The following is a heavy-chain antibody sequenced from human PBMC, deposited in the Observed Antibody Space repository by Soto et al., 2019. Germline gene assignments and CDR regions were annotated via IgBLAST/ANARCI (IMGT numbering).Heavy chain of an antibody. J-gene: IGHJ6*02. V-gene: IGHV6-1*01. CDR1: GDSVSSNSAA. Sequence: PSQTLSLTCAISGDSVSSNSAAWNWIRQSPSRGLEWLGRTYYRSKWYNDYAVSVKSRITINPDTSKNQFSLQLSSVTPEDTAVYYCARDLRPGIVGATMLYYGMDVWGQGTTVTVSS. CDR3: ARDLRPGIVGATMLYYGMDV. D-gene: IGHD1-26*01. CDR2: TYYRSKWYN.